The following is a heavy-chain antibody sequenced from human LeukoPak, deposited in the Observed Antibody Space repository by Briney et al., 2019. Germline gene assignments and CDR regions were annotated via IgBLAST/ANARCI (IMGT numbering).Heavy chain of an antibody. J-gene: IGHJ4*02. Sequence: PGGSLRLSCAASGFTLRSYWIHWVRQAPGGGLVWFSRINPDGSSTTYAQSVKGPFTNSRDNTKNTVDLQKNSLRAEDTAVYYCARDFEAPSNCWGERTLVSVSS. D-gene: IGHD3-9*01. CDR1: GFTLRSYW. V-gene: IGHV3-74*01. CDR2: INPDGSST. CDR3: ARDFEAPSNC.